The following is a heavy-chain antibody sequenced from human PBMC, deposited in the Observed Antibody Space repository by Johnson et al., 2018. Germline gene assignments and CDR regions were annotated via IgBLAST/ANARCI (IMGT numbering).Heavy chain of an antibody. CDR2: IGPVGDR. D-gene: IGHD1-26*01. CDR3: ARETSYYGRAMDV. J-gene: IGHJ6*02. Sequence: VQLVESGGGLVQPGGSLRLSCAASGVSISNYDMHWVRQVTGTGLEWVSGIGPVGDRYYAGSVKGRFIISREDAKNSLYLQMNSRRAGDTAVYYCARETSYYGRAMDVWGQGTTVTVSS. CDR1: GVSISNYD. V-gene: IGHV3-13*01.